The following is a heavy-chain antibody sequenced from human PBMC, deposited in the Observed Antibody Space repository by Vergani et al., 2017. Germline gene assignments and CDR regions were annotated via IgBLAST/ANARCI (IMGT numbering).Heavy chain of an antibody. J-gene: IGHJ5*02. Sequence: QVQLVASGGGLVRPGGSLRLSCAASGFIFSDYYMTWIRQTPGKGLEWLAHISDGGETKMYAESLKGRFTVSRDNTKNLLMLQMKTLKVDDTATYYCGRKQSPASLMDKPIDIWGQGTLVTVSS. D-gene: IGHD1/OR15-1a*01. V-gene: IGHV3-11*01. CDR1: GFIFSDYY. CDR3: GRKQSPASLMDKPIDI. CDR2: ISDGGETK.